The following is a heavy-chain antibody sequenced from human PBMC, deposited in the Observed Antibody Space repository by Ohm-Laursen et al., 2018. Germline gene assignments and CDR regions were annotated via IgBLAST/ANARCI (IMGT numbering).Heavy chain of an antibody. Sequence: SDTLSLTCTVSGGSISSSSYYWGWIRQPPGKGLEWIGSIYYSGSTYYNPSLKSRVTISVDTSKNQFSLKLSSVTAADTAVYYCASEVVVAATHWFDPWGQGTLVTVSS. CDR1: GGSISSSSYY. V-gene: IGHV4-39*01. CDR2: IYYSGST. CDR3: ASEVVVAATHWFDP. D-gene: IGHD2-15*01. J-gene: IGHJ5*02.